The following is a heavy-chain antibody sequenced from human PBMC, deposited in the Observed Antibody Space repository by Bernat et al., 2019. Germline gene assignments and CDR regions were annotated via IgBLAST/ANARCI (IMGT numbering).Heavy chain of an antibody. J-gene: IGHJ2*01. Sequence: EVQLLESGGDFVQPGGCLRLSCAASGITFSTYAMSWVRQVPEKGLEWVSTISGSGGTKYYADSVKGRFTISRDNSKNTLYLQMSGLRADDTAVYYCAKDLKFSGTYSRTFDLWGRGTLVTVSS. CDR3: AKDLKFSGTYSRTFDL. CDR2: ISGSGGTK. D-gene: IGHD1-26*01. V-gene: IGHV3-23*01. CDR1: GITFSTYA.